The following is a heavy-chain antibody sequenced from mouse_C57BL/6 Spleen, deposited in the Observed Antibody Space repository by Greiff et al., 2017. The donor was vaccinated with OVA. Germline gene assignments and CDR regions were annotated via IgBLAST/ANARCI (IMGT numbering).Heavy chain of an antibody. CDR2: INPRNGGT. Sequence: VQLQQPGTELVKPGASVKLSCKASGYTFTSYWMHWVKQRPGQGLEWIGNINPRNGGTNYNEKFKSKATLTVDKSSSTAYMQLSSLTSEDSAVYDCAREEGWTTVVATRYFDVWGTGTTVTVSS. J-gene: IGHJ1*03. V-gene: IGHV1-53*01. D-gene: IGHD1-1*01. CDR1: GYTFTSYW. CDR3: AREEGWTTVVATRYFDV.